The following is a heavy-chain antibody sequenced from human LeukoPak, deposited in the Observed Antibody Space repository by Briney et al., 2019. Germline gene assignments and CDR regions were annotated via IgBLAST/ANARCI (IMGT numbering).Heavy chain of an antibody. D-gene: IGHD3-10*01. Sequence: SETLSLICTVSGYSISSPTYYWAWIRQPPGKGLEYIGSILYTGSTYYNPSLKSRVTISVDTSGNQFSVKLTPVTATDTAVYYCASLYGSGSYSFDYWGQGTLVTVSS. CDR2: ILYTGST. CDR1: GYSISSPTYY. J-gene: IGHJ4*02. V-gene: IGHV4-39*01. CDR3: ASLYGSGSYSFDY.